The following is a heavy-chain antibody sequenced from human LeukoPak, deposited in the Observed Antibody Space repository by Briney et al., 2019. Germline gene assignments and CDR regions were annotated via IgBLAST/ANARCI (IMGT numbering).Heavy chain of an antibody. D-gene: IGHD3-10*01. CDR2: LSATGERI. CDR1: GFTFSAYA. J-gene: IGHJ4*02. Sequence: PGGSLRLSCAASGFTFSAYAMSWVRQAPGQGLEWVSILSATGERIYYADSVKVRFTIYRDNSKNTMSLEMSSVRVDDTAVYYCAKSRILLWFGDSDYWGQGIQVAVSS. V-gene: IGHV3-23*01. CDR3: AKSRILLWFGDSDY.